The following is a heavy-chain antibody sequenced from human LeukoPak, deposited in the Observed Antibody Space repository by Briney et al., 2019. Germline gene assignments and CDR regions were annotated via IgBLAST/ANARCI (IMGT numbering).Heavy chain of an antibody. D-gene: IGHD3-10*01. J-gene: IGHJ5*02. CDR1: GYTFTGYY. CDR3: ARDLGTMVRGVIRDYIGLDWFDP. CDR2: INPNSGGT. Sequence: ASVKVSCKASGYTFTGYYMNWVRQAPGQGLEWMGWINPNSGGTNYAQKFQGRVTMTRDTSISTAYMELSRLRSDDTAVYYCARDLGTMVRGVIRDYIGLDWFDPWGQGTLVTVSS. V-gene: IGHV1-2*02.